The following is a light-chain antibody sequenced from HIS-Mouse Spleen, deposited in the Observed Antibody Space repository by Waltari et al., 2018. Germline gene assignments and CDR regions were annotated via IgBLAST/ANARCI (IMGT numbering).Light chain of an antibody. Sequence: SYELTQPPSVSVSPGQTARITCSGDALPKKYAYWYQQKSGQAPVLVIDEYSQRPSGIPEGVVGSSSGTMATLTISGAQVEDEADYYGYSTDSSGNHKEVFGGGTKLTVL. J-gene: IGLJ2*01. CDR1: ALPKKY. CDR2: EYS. CDR3: YSTDSSGNHKEV. V-gene: IGLV3-10*01.